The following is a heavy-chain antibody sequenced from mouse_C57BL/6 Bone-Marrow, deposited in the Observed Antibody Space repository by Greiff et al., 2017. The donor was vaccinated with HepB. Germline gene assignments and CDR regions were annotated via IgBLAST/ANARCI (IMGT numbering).Heavy chain of an antibody. Sequence: QVHVKQSGAELAKPGASVKLSCKASGYTFTSYWMHWVKQRPGQGLEWIGYINPSSGYTKYNQKFKDKATLTADKSSSTAYMQLSSLTYEDSAVYYCARNDGYYPAWFAYWGQGTLVTVSA. CDR3: ARNDGYYPAWFAY. V-gene: IGHV1-7*01. CDR1: GYTFTSYW. CDR2: INPSSGYT. J-gene: IGHJ3*01. D-gene: IGHD2-3*01.